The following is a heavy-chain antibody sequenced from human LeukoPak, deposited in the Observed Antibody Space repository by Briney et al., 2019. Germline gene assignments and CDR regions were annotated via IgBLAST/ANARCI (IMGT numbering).Heavy chain of an antibody. CDR1: GFTFSSYG. J-gene: IGHJ3*02. V-gene: IGHV3-30*18. CDR3: AKDAGYSSGWYDAFDI. Sequence: GGSLRLSCAASGFTFSSYGMHWVRQAPGKGLEWVAVISYDGSNKYYADSVKGRFTISRDNSKNTLYLQMNSLRAEDTAVYYCAKDAGYSSGWYDAFDIWGQGTMVTVSS. D-gene: IGHD6-19*01. CDR2: ISYDGSNK.